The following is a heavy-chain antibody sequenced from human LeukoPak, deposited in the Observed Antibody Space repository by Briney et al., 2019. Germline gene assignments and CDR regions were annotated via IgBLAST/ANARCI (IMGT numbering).Heavy chain of an antibody. D-gene: IGHD2-2*01. CDR1: GFTFSSYW. CDR2: IKQDGSEK. V-gene: IGHV3-7*01. CDR3: ARVHVDIVVVPAARFTYYYYMDV. J-gene: IGHJ6*03. Sequence: GGALRLSCAASGFTFSSYWMSWVRQPPAQGLEWVANIKQDGSEKYYVDPVNGRFTISIDNAKNSLYLQMNRLRAEDTAVYYCARVHVDIVVVPAARFTYYYYMDVWGKGTTVTISS.